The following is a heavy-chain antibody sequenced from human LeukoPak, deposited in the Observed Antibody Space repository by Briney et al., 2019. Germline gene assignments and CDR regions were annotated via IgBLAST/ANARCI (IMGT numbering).Heavy chain of an antibody. D-gene: IGHD6-19*01. Sequence: PSETLSLTCTVYGGPFSGYYWSWIRQSPAKGLEWIGEINLSGGTNYNPSLKSRVTMSVDTSKNQFSLKLTFVTAADTGVYYCARTLIQVAAYVYWGQGTLVTVSS. J-gene: IGHJ4*02. CDR2: INLSGGT. CDR1: GGPFSGYY. CDR3: ARTLIQVAAYVY. V-gene: IGHV4-34*01.